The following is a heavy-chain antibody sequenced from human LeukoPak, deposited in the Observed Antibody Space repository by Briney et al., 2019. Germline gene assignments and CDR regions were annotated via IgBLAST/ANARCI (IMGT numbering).Heavy chain of an antibody. D-gene: IGHD2-21*02. CDR2: TYYRSKWYN. CDR3: AREVVYCGGDCFLYYYYGMDV. CDR1: GDSVSSNSAA. V-gene: IGHV6-1*01. J-gene: IGHJ6*02. Sequence: SQTLSLTCAISGDSVSSNSAAWNWIRQSPSRGLEWLGGTYYRSKWYNDYAVSVKSRITINPDTSKNQFSLQLNSVTPEDTAVYYCAREVVYCGGDCFLYYYYGMDVWGQGTTVTVSS.